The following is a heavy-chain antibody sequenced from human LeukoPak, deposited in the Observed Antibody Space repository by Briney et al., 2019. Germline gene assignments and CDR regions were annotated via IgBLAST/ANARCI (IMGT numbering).Heavy chain of an antibody. J-gene: IGHJ6*03. D-gene: IGHD3-16*01. V-gene: IGHV3-11*01. CDR1: GFTFSDYN. CDR3: GRSIGLPVGGGDF. CDR2: ITNGGSTI. Sequence: GGSLRLSCAASGFTFSDYNMNWVRQAPGKGLEWVSYITNGGSTIHHADSVKGRFTISRDNAKKTLYLHMNSLRAEHTAVYYCGRSIGLPVGGGDFGGKGTTVTV.